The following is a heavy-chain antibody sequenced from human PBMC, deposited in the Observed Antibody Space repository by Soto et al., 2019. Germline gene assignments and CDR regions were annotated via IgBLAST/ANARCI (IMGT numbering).Heavy chain of an antibody. V-gene: IGHV3-7*01. J-gene: IGHJ4*02. CDR2: IKQDGSEK. D-gene: IGHD3-10*01. Sequence: EVQLVESGGGLVQPGGSLRLSCAASGFTFSSYWMSWVRQAPGKGLEWVANIKQDGSEKYYVDSVKGRFTISRDNAKNSLYLQMNSLRAEDTAMYYCAREYGSGSPAYCYWGQGTLVTVSS. CDR3: AREYGSGSPAYCY. CDR1: GFTFSSYW.